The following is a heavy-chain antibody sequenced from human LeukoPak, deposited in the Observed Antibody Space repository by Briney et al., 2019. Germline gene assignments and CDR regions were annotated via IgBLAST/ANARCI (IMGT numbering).Heavy chain of an antibody. CDR1: GHSITTGYF. V-gene: IGHV4-38-2*02. J-gene: IGHJ5*01. CDR3: VTDVLLCGGNICNFFDP. Sequence: SETMSLTCSVYGHSITTGYFWAWIRQSPGKGLEWIASVSHSGTTYYNPPLKSRVTISLDTSRNQLSLKLSSVTAADTAVYYCVTDVLLCGGNICNFFDPWGQGTLVTVSS. D-gene: IGHD2-15*01. CDR2: VSHSGTT.